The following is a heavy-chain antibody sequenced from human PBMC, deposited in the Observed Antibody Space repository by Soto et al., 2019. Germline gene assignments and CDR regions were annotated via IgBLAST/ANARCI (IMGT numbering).Heavy chain of an antibody. CDR3: ARDREGDGDYKMDV. CDR1: RFTFSEYW. V-gene: IGHV3-74*01. D-gene: IGHD4-17*01. CDR2: LNSAGSTI. J-gene: IGHJ6*02. Sequence: TAGSLGLSGATSRFTFSEYWPHWVRQGPGKGPEWLSRLNSAGSTIDYADSVKGRFTISRDNAKNTVYLQMNSLRVEETAVYYSARDREGDGDYKMDVWGQGGTVGVSS.